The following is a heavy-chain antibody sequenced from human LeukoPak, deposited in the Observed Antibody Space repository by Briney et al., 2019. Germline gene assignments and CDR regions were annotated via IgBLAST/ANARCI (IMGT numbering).Heavy chain of an antibody. V-gene: IGHV3-48*04. Sequence: PGGSLRLSCAASGFTFSSYSMNWVRQAPGKGLEWVSYISSSSSTIYYADSVKGRFTISRDNAKNSLYLQMNSLRAEDTAVYYCARQGDDYGDYYFDYWGQGTLVTVSS. CDR3: ARQGDDYGDYYFDY. D-gene: IGHD4-17*01. CDR2: ISSSSSTI. CDR1: GFTFSSYS. J-gene: IGHJ4*02.